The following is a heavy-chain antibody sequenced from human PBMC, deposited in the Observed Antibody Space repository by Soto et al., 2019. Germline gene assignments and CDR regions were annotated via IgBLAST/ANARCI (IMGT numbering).Heavy chain of an antibody. J-gene: IGHJ4*02. CDR3: ARDYYKYYDSSGYYRSPAY. Sequence: GGSLRLSCAASGFTFSSYAMHWVRQAPGKGLEWVAFISYVGSVKDYAFSLKGRFTISRDNSRNTLFLQLNSLRVEDTAFFYCARDYYKYYDSSGYYRSPAYWGQGTLVTVSS. V-gene: IGHV3-30*04. CDR1: GFTFSSYA. CDR2: ISYVGSVK. D-gene: IGHD3-22*01.